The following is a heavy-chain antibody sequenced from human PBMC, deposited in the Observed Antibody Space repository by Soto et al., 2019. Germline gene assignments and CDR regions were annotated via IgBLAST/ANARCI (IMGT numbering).Heavy chain of an antibody. J-gene: IGHJ6*02. CDR3: AKDLDRITSVGKPLDV. V-gene: IGHV3-9*01. D-gene: IGHD6-13*01. CDR2: ISWKSGNI. CDR1: GFTFDDYA. Sequence: GGSLRLSCAASGFTFDDYAMHWGRRVPGKGLEGVSGISWKSGNIGYADSVKGRFTISRDNAKSSLYLQMNSLRAEDTAVYYCAKDLDRITSVGKPLDVWGQGTTVTVSS.